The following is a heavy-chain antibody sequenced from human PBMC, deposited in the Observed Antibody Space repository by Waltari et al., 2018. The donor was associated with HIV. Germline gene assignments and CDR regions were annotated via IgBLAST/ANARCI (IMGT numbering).Heavy chain of an antibody. CDR1: GSSISYAG. V-gene: IGHV3-15*01. J-gene: IGHJ3*02. CDR3: ATDRRGAFDI. Sequence: EVQLVESGGGLIKPGGSLRLSCAASGSSISYAGMSWVRQAPGKGLEWVGRIKTKTDGGTTDYAAPVKGRFTISRDDSKNTLYLQMNNLKTEDTAVYYCATDRRGAFDIWGQGTMVTVSS. CDR2: IKTKTDGGTT.